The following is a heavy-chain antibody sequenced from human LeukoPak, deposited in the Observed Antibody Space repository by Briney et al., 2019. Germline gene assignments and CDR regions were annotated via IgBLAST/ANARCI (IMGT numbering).Heavy chain of an antibody. CDR1: GGSISSYY. J-gene: IGHJ4*02. CDR2: VYDSGST. Sequence: PSETLSLTCTVSGGSISSYYWSWIRQPPGKGLEWIGYVYDSGSTNYNPSLKSRVTMSVDTSKNQFSLKLSSVTAADSAVDYCASLFCSGVSCSFDYWGQGTLVTVSS. V-gene: IGHV4-59*01. CDR3: ASLFCSGVSCSFDY. D-gene: IGHD2-15*01.